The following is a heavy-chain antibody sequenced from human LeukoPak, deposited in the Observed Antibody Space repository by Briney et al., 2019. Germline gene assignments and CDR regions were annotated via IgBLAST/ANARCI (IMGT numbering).Heavy chain of an antibody. V-gene: IGHV4-59*01. Sequence: SETPSLTCTVSGGSISSYYWSWIRQPPGKGLEWIGYIYYSGSTNYNPSLKSRVTISVDTSKNQFSLKLTSVTAADTAVYYCAGGVPEYYDFWSGYFYYFDYWGQGTLVTVSS. CDR2: IYYSGST. D-gene: IGHD3-3*01. CDR3: AGGVPEYYDFWSGYFYYFDY. CDR1: GGSISSYY. J-gene: IGHJ4*02.